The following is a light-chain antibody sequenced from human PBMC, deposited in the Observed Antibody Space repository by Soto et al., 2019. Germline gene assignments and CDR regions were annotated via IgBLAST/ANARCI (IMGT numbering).Light chain of an antibody. J-gene: IGKJ2*01. Sequence: EIVLTQSPGTLSLSPGERATLFCRTSQRVDSNFLVWYQQKPGQAPRLLVYGSSARAAGVPDRFLGSGSGTDFTLTITRLEPEDFAVYFCQHYGRSALLYTFGQGTKLRVK. CDR2: GSS. V-gene: IGKV3-20*01. CDR1: QRVDSNF. CDR3: QHYGRSALLYT.